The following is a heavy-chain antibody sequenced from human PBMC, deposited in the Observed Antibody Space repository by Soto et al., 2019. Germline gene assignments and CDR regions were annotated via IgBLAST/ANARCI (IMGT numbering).Heavy chain of an antibody. CDR2: IIPIFGTA. Sequence: SVKVSCKASGGTFSSYAISWVRQAPGQGLEWMGGIIPIFGTANYAQKFQGRVTITADESTSTAYMELSSLRSEDTAVYYCARIRGPIVVVPAANNWFDPWGQGTLVTVSS. CDR3: ARIRGPIVVVPAANNWFDP. D-gene: IGHD2-2*01. J-gene: IGHJ5*02. V-gene: IGHV1-69*13. CDR1: GGTFSSYA.